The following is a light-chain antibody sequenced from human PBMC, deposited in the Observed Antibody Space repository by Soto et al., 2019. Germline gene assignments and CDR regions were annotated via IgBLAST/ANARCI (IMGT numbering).Light chain of an antibody. J-gene: IGKJ1*01. Sequence: DIQMTQSPSSLSASVGDRVTITCRASQSISSYLNWYQQKPGKAPKLLIYAASSLQSGVPSRFSGSGSGTAFTLTISSLQPEDFATYYCQQSYSTPPTTFGQGTKVEIK. CDR2: AAS. CDR3: QQSYSTPPTT. V-gene: IGKV1-39*01. CDR1: QSISSY.